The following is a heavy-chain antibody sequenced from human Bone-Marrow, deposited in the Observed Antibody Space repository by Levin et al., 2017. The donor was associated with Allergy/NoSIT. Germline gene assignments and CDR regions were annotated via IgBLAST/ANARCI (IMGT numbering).Heavy chain of an antibody. V-gene: IGHV3-30*18. Sequence: QHGESLKISCAASGFTFSSYGMHWVRQAPGKGLEWVAVISYDGSNKYYADSVKGRFTISRDNSKNTLYLQMNSLRAEDTAVYYCAKDGRVAAAPRGYFDLWGRGTLVTVSS. CDR1: GFTFSSYG. D-gene: IGHD6-13*01. CDR3: AKDGRVAAAPRGYFDL. J-gene: IGHJ2*01. CDR2: ISYDGSNK.